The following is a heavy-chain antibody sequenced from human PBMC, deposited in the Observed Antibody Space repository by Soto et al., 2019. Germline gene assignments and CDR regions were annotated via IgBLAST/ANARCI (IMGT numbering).Heavy chain of an antibody. CDR1: GGPFNTYN. J-gene: IGHJ6*02. CDR2: ILPIFGTT. D-gene: IGHD7-27*01. V-gene: IGHV1-69*01. Sequence: QVQLVQSGAEVKKPGSSVKVSCKASGGPFNTYNINWVRQAPGQGLEWMGGILPIFGTTNYAQRFQGRVTITADDSTSTAYMELSSLRSEDTAVYYCARDETGDSYYYYYGMDVWGQGTTVTVTS. CDR3: ARDETGDSYYYYYGMDV.